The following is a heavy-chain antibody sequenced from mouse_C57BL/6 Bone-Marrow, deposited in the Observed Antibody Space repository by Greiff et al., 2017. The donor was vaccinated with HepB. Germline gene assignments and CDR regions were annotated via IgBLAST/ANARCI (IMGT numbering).Heavy chain of an antibody. V-gene: IGHV3-6*01. CDR2: ISYDGSN. Sequence: DVKLQESGPGLVKPSQSLSLTCSVTGYSITSGYYWNWIRQFPGNKLEWMGYISYDGSNNYNPSLKNRISITRDTSKNQFFLKLNSVTTEDTATYYCARAPFYYSNYVGYWGQGTTLTVSS. CDR3: ARAPFYYSNYVGY. CDR1: GYSITSGYY. D-gene: IGHD2-5*01. J-gene: IGHJ2*01.